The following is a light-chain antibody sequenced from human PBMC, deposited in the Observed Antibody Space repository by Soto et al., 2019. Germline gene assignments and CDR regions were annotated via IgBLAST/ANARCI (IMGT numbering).Light chain of an antibody. CDR3: AAWDDSLNVVV. V-gene: IGLV1-44*01. CDR2: SNN. J-gene: IGLJ2*01. Sequence: QSVLTQPPSPSGTPGQRVTISCSGSSSNIGSNTVNWYQQLPGTAPKHLTYSNNQRPSGVPDRFSGSKSGTSASLAISGLQSDDEADYYCAAWDDSLNVVVFGGGTKLTVL. CDR1: SSNIGSNT.